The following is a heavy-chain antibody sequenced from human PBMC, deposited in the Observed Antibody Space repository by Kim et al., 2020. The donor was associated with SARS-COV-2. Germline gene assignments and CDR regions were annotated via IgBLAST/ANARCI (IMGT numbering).Heavy chain of an antibody. D-gene: IGHD2-2*01. Sequence: NHNPSLKSRVTMAVDTSKTQFSLKLSSVTAADTAVYYCARRSRDDGWFDPWGQGTLVTVSS. V-gene: IGHV4-59*08. J-gene: IGHJ5*02. CDR3: ARRSRDDGWFDP.